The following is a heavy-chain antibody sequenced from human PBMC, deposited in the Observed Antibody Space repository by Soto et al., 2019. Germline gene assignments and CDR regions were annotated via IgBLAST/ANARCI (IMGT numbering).Heavy chain of an antibody. CDR1: GFTFSSYA. Sequence: QVQLVESGGGVVQPGRSLRLSCAASGFTFSSYAMHWVRQAPGKGLEWVAVISYDGSNKYYADSVKGRFTISRDNSKNTLYLQMNGLRAEDTAVYYCARDFYGSGSLKLFDYWGQGTLVTVSS. J-gene: IGHJ4*02. V-gene: IGHV3-30-3*01. CDR2: ISYDGSNK. D-gene: IGHD3-10*01. CDR3: ARDFYGSGSLKLFDY.